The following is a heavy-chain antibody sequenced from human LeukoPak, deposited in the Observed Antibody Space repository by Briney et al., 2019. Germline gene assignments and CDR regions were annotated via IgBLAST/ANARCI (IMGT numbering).Heavy chain of an antibody. V-gene: IGHV5-51*01. CDR1: GYSFTSYW. D-gene: IGHD3-3*01. CDR2: IYPGDSNT. J-gene: IGHJ4*02. CDR3: ARQRTSDFWGDSSGYYFDY. Sequence: AGESLKISCKGSGYSFTSYWIAWVRQIPGKGLEWMGIIYPGDSNTRYSPSFQGQVTISADKSISTAYLQWSSLKASDTAMYYCARQRTSDFWGDSSGYYFDYWGQGTLVTVSS.